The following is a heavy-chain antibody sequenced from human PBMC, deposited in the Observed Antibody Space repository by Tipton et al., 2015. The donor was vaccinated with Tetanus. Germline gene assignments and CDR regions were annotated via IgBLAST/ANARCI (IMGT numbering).Heavy chain of an antibody. CDR2: VYYTGST. Sequence: TLSLTCTVSGGSMSTYYWSWIRQPPGKGLEWIGYVYYTGSTDYNPSLKSRVTTSVDTSKSQFSLRLTSVTAADTAVYYCARSKLLWFGESLSEFDSWGQGTLVTVSA. D-gene: IGHD3-10*01. J-gene: IGHJ4*02. CDR1: GGSMSTYY. V-gene: IGHV4-59*01. CDR3: ARSKLLWFGESLSEFDS.